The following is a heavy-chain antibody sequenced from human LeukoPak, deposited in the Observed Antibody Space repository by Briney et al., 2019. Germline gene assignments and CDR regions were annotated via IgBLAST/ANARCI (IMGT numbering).Heavy chain of an antibody. V-gene: IGHV3-21*01. J-gene: IGHJ5*02. D-gene: IGHD4-23*01. CDR2: ISSSSSYI. CDR1: GFTFSSYS. CDR3: ARGTDYGGQLYNWFDP. Sequence: GGSLRLSCAASGFTFSSYSMNWVRQAPGKGLEWVSSISSSSSYIYYADSVKGRFTISRDNAKNSLYLQMNSLRAEDTAVYYCARGTDYGGQLYNWFDPWGQGTLVTVSS.